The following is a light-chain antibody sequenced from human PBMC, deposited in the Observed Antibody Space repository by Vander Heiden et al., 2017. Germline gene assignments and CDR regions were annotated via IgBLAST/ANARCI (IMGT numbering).Light chain of an antibody. CDR2: AAS. Sequence: DIQMTQSPSSLSASVGDRVTITCRASQSISSYLNWYQQKPGKAPKLLIYAASSLESGVPSRFSGSESETDFTLTISSLQPEDFATYYCQQSYSTPQTFDWGTKLEIK. V-gene: IGKV1-39*01. J-gene: IGKJ2*01. CDR1: QSISSY. CDR3: QQSYSTPQT.